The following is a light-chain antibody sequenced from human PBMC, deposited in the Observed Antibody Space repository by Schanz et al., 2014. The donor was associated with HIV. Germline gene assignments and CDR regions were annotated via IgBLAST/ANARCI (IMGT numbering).Light chain of an antibody. CDR1: SSNIVSNY. CDR3: GAWDDGRKAVV. J-gene: IGLJ2*01. V-gene: IGLV1-51*01. CDR2: DND. Sequence: QSVLTQPPSVSAAPGQKVTISCSGGSSNIVSNYVSWYRQLPGTAPKLLIYDNDRRPAGIPDRFSGSKSGTSATLDITGLQTGDEADYYCGAWDDGRKAVVFGGGTKLTVL.